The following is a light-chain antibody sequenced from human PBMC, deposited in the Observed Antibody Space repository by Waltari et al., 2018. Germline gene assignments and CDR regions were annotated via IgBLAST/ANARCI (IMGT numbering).Light chain of an antibody. J-gene: IGKJ3*01. CDR1: QGISNY. CDR3: QQYYGYPLT. CDR2: DAS. Sequence: AIQITQSPSSLSASTGDKVTITCRASQGISNYLAWYQQKPGKAPTLLIYDASTLQRGVPSRFSGSGSGTDFTLTISFLQSEDFATFYCQQYYGYPLTFGPGTKVDVK. V-gene: IGKV1-8*01.